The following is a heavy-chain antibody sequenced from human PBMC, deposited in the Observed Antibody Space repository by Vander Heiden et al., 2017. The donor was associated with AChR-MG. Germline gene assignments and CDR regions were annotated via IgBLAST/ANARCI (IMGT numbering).Heavy chain of an antibody. CDR2: ITGSSGGT. V-gene: IGHV3-23*01. CDR3: ANAPKRTEWGFDI. D-gene: IGHD3-3*01. CDR1: GLTFSRYA. J-gene: IGHJ3*02. Sequence: EVQLLESGGGLVQPGGSLRLSWAASGLTFSRYAIIWVRQAQGRGLEWVSGITGSSGGTYYAASVKGRFTISRDNSKNTVFLQMASLRAEDTAVYYCANAPKRTEWGFDIWGRGTVVTVSS.